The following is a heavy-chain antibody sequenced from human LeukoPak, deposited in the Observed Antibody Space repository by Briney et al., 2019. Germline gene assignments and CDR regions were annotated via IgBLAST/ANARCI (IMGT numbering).Heavy chain of an antibody. CDR3: ARQGFSSSWYTRGYYYYGMDV. D-gene: IGHD6-13*01. Sequence: SETLSLTCTVSGGSISSYYWSWIRQPPGKGLEWIGYIYYSGSTNYNPSLKSRVTLSVDTSKNQFSLKLSSVTAADTAVYYCARQGFSSSWYTRGYYYYGMDVWGQGTTVTVSS. V-gene: IGHV4-59*08. J-gene: IGHJ6*02. CDR2: IYYSGST. CDR1: GGSISSYY.